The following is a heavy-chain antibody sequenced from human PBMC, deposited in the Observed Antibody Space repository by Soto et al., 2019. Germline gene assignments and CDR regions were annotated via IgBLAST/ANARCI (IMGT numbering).Heavy chain of an antibody. J-gene: IGHJ6*02. CDR3: AGHVLDDILDGDPYYYYGMDV. Sequence: PGESLKISCKGSGYSFTSYWISWVRQMPGKGLEWMGRIDPSDSYTNYSPSFQGHVTISADKSISTAYLQWSSLKASDTAMYYCAGHVLDDILDGDPYYYYGMDVWGQGTTVTVSS. V-gene: IGHV5-10-1*01. CDR2: IDPSDSYT. D-gene: IGHD3-9*01. CDR1: GYSFTSYW.